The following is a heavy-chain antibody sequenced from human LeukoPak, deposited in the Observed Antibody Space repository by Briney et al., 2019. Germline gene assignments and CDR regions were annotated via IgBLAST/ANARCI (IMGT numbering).Heavy chain of an antibody. Sequence: PSETLSLTCAVYGGSFSGYYWSWIRQPPGKGLEWIGEINHSGSTNYNPSLKSRVTISVDTSKNQFSLKLSSVTAADTAVYYCARGPDFLDYFDYWGQGTLVTVSS. V-gene: IGHV4-34*01. J-gene: IGHJ4*02. CDR2: INHSGST. CDR3: ARGPDFLDYFDY. CDR1: GGSFSGYY. D-gene: IGHD1-14*01.